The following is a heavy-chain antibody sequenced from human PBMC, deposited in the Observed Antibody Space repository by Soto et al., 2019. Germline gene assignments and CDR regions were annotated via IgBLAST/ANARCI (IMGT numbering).Heavy chain of an antibody. CDR2: IYYSGST. V-gene: IGHV4-39*01. CDR3: ARHTPAISISDH. D-gene: IGHD2-15*01. J-gene: IGHJ4*02. CDR1: GGSISSSSYY. Sequence: SETLSLTCTVSGGSISSSSYYWGWIRQPPGKGLEWIGSIYYSGSTYYNPSLKSRVTISVDTSKNQFSLKLSTVTAADTAVYYCARHTPAISISDHWGQGTLVTVSS.